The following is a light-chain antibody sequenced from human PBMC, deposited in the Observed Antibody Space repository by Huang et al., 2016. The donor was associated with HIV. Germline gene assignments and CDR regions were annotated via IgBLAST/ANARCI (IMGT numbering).Light chain of an antibody. V-gene: IGKV3-15*01. CDR2: GAS. J-gene: IGKJ4*01. Sequence: EIVMTQSPAPLSVSPGERATLSCRASQSVSSNLALYQQKPGKAPRLLIYGASTRATGIPARFSGSGSGTEFTLTISSLQSEDFAVYYCQQYNNWPLTFGGGTKVEIK. CDR1: QSVSSN. CDR3: QQYNNWPLT.